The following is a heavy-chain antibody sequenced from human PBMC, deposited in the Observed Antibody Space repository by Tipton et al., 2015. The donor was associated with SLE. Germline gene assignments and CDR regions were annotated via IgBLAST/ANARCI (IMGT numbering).Heavy chain of an antibody. CDR1: GGSISSYY. D-gene: IGHD1-26*01. J-gene: IGHJ4*02. V-gene: IGHV4-34*01. Sequence: TLSLTCTVSGGSISSYYWSWIRQPPGKGLEWIGEINHSGSTNYNPSLKSRVTISVDTSKNQFSLKLSSVTAADTAVYYCARAPLGSVPLDYWGQGTLVTVSS. CDR2: INHSGST. CDR3: ARAPLGSVPLDY.